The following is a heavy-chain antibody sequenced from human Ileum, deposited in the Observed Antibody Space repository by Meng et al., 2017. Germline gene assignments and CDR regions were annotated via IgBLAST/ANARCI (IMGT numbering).Heavy chain of an antibody. J-gene: IGHJ5*02. V-gene: IGHV3-21*01. Sequence: EEQLMESGGDLVKPGGSLRLSCAASGFTFSSYSMNWVRQAPGKGLEWVSSSSSSSSYIYYADSLKGRFTISRDNAKNSLYLQMNRLISEDTAVHYCAREQEDNRWLDPGAQGTLVTVSS. CDR2: SSSSSSYI. CDR1: GFTFSSYS. D-gene: IGHD1-1*01. CDR3: AREQEDNRWLDP.